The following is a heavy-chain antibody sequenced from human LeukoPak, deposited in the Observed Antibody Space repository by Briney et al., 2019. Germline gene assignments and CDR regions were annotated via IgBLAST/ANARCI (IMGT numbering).Heavy chain of an antibody. CDR3: ASGKETSMAQGY. CDR1: GFTVSSNY. CDR2: IYSGGSI. Sequence: GGSLKLSCAVSGFTVSSNYMTWVRQAPGKGLEWVSVIYSGGSIYYADSVKGRFTISRDISKNTVDLQLNSLRAEDTAVYYCASGKETSMAQGYWGQGTLVTVSS. J-gene: IGHJ4*02. V-gene: IGHV3-53*01. D-gene: IGHD5-18*01.